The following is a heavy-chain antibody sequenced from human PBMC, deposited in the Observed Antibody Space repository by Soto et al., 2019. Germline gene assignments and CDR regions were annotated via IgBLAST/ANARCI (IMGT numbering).Heavy chain of an antibody. Sequence: PSETLSLTCTVSGGSISGYYWSWIRQPPGKGLEWIGFIYYSGSTNYNPSLKSRVTISVDTSKNQFSLKLSSVTAADTAVYYCASSPGIFLAYGAQGARVTVSS. D-gene: IGHD2-15*01. J-gene: IGHJ4*02. CDR1: GGSISGYY. CDR3: ASSPGIFLAY. CDR2: IYYSGST. V-gene: IGHV4-59*01.